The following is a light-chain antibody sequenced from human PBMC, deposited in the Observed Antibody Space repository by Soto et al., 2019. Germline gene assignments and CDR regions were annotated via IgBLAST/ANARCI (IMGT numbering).Light chain of an antibody. Sequence: QSVLTQPASVSGSPGQSVTISCTGPRSDIGDSNFISWYQHSPGKAPRLLIYEVNNRPSGVSKRFSGSNAGNTASLTISGLLDDDEADYFCASFRSGTILVFGSGTKVTVL. CDR3: ASFRSGTILV. J-gene: IGLJ1*01. V-gene: IGLV2-14*01. CDR2: EVN. CDR1: RSDIGDSNF.